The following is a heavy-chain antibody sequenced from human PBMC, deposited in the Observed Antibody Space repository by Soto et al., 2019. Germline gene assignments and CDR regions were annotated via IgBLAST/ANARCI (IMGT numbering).Heavy chain of an antibody. Sequence: EGQLVESGGGLVQPGGSLRLSCAASGFTFSSYSMNWVRQAPWKGLEWVSYISSSSSTIYYADSVKGRFTISRDNAKNSLYLQMNSLRDEDTAVYYCARGYDYGGPSGYWGQGTLVTVSS. J-gene: IGHJ4*02. CDR2: ISSSSSTI. V-gene: IGHV3-48*02. CDR3: ARGYDYGGPSGY. CDR1: GFTFSSYS. D-gene: IGHD4-17*01.